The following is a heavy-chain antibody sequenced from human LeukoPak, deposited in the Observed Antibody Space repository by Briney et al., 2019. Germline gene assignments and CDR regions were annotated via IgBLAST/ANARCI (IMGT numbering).Heavy chain of an antibody. CDR1: GYSFTSYW. D-gene: IGHD3-10*01. CDR3: ARHKGYGSGDGERNWSDP. CDR2: IDPSDSYT. J-gene: IGHJ5*02. Sequence: GESLKISCKGSGYSFTSYWISWVRQMPGKGLEWMGRIDPSDSYTNYSPSFQGHVTISADKSISTAYLQWSSLKASDTAMYYCARHKGYGSGDGERNWSDPWGQGTLVTVSS. V-gene: IGHV5-10-1*01.